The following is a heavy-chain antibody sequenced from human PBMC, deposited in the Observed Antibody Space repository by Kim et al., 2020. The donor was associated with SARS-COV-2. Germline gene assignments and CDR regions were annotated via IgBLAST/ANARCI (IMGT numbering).Heavy chain of an antibody. CDR1: GFTFSSFG. Sequence: GGSLRLSCAASGFTFSSFGMSWVRQAPGRGLEWVSGVSSGGDSTYYTDSVKGRFTISRDNSKNTLHLQMNSLRAEDTAVYYCAKDSRAGGGYYYGSGSPVVAKTAFDYWGQGTLVTVSS. CDR3: AKDSRAGGGYYYGSGSPVVAKTAFDY. J-gene: IGHJ4*02. V-gene: IGHV3-23*01. CDR2: VSSGGDST. D-gene: IGHD3-10*01.